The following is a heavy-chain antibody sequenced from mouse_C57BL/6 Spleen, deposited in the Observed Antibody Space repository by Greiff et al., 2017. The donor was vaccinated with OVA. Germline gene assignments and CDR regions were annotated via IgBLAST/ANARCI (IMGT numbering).Heavy chain of an antibody. Sequence: QVQLQQSGPELVKPGASVKISCKASGYAFSSYWMNWVKQRPGKGLEWIGRIYPGDGDTNYNGKFKGKATLTADKSSSTAYMQLSSLTSEDSAVNFCARSENGRGYFDYWGQGTTLTVSS. CDR2: IYPGDGDT. CDR3: ARSENGRGYFDY. V-gene: IGHV1-82*01. D-gene: IGHD1-1*01. J-gene: IGHJ2*01. CDR1: GYAFSSYW.